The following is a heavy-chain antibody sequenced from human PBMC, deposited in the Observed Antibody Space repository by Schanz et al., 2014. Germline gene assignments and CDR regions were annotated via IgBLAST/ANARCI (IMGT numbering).Heavy chain of an antibody. J-gene: IGHJ4*02. Sequence: QVQLVQSGAEMKKPGASVKVSCKASGYTFTGYYMHWVRQAPGQGLEWMGWINPNSGSTNYAQKLQGRVTMTRDTSISTAYMELSRLKSDDTAVYYCARDESEHHLQLFDFWGQGALVTVSS. CDR3: ARDESEHHLQLFDF. V-gene: IGHV1-2*02. CDR2: INPNSGST. CDR1: GYTFTGYY.